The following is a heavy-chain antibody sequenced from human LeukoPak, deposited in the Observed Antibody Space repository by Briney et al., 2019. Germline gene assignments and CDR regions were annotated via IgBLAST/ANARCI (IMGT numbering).Heavy chain of an antibody. Sequence: GGSLRLSCAASGFTFSSYEMNWVRQAPGKGLEWVSYISSSGSTIYYADSVKGRFTISRDNAKNSLYLQMNSLRAEDTAVYYCAGRLGYCSGGSCYPPHYFDYWGQGTLVTVSS. J-gene: IGHJ4*02. D-gene: IGHD2-15*01. CDR2: ISSSGSTI. V-gene: IGHV3-48*03. CDR3: AGRLGYCSGGSCYPPHYFDY. CDR1: GFTFSSYE.